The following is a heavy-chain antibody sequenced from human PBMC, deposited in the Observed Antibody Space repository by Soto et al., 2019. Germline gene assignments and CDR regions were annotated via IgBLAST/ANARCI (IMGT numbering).Heavy chain of an antibody. CDR1: GGSISSSNW. Sequence: QVQLQESGPGLVKPSGTLSLTCAVSGGSISSSNWWSWVRQPPGKGLEWIGEIYHSGSTNYNPSLKSRVTISVDKSKNQFSLKLSSVTAADTAVYYCARVRSEVGPPSSSYYYYGMDVWGQGTTVTVSS. CDR3: ARVRSEVGPPSSSYYYYGMDV. D-gene: IGHD3-3*01. CDR2: IYHSGST. V-gene: IGHV4-4*02. J-gene: IGHJ6*02.